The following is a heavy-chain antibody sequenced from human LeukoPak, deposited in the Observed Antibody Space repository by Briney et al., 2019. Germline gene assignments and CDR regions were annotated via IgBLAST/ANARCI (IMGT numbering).Heavy chain of an antibody. Sequence: GASLRLSCAASGFTFSSYAMSWVRQAPGKGLEWVSAIKGRFTISRDNSKNTLYLQMNSLRAEDTAVYYCAKDRRPDTEGVLEDNWFDPWGQGTLVTVSS. CDR1: GFTFSSYA. D-gene: IGHD1-1*01. J-gene: IGHJ5*02. CDR3: AKDRRPDTEGVLEDNWFDP. V-gene: IGHV3-23*01. CDR2: I.